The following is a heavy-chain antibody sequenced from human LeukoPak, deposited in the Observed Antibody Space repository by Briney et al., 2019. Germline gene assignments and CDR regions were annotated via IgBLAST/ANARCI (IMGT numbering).Heavy chain of an antibody. CDR2: IYSGGTT. Sequence: GGSLRLSCAASGFTVSRNYMSWVRQAPGKGLEWVSVIYSGGTTYYADSVKGRFTISRDNSKNTLFLQMNSLTAEDAAVYLYAKCGGDCYSWYFDLWGRGTLVTVSS. CDR3: AKCGGDCYSWYFDL. J-gene: IGHJ2*01. CDR1: GFTVSRNY. V-gene: IGHV3-66*01. D-gene: IGHD2-21*02.